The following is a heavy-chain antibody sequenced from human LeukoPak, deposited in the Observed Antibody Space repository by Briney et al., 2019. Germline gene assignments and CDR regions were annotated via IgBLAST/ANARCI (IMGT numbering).Heavy chain of an antibody. CDR2: IYSGCST. D-gene: IGHD4-17*01. Sequence: PGGSLRLSFAASGFTVSSNYMSRVRQAPGKGLGWVSVIYSGCSTYYADSVKGRSTISRDNSKNTLYLQMNSLRAEDTAVYYCASNRGTTVTTNDAFDIWGQGTMVTVSS. V-gene: IGHV3-53*01. CDR3: ASNRGTTVTTNDAFDI. CDR1: GFTVSSNY. J-gene: IGHJ3*02.